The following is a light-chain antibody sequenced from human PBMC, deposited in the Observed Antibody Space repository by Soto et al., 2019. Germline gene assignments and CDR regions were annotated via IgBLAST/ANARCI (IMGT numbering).Light chain of an antibody. CDR3: SSYAGSNSFLYV. CDR2: EGF. J-gene: IGLJ1*01. Sequence: QSALTQPPSASGSPGQSVTISCAGTSSDIGGSHYISWYQHHPGKAPKLLIYEGFKRPSGVPHRFSGSKSGTTASLTVSGLRTEDEADYYCSSYAGSNSFLYVFGTGTKLTVL. CDR1: SSDIGGSHY. V-gene: IGLV2-8*01.